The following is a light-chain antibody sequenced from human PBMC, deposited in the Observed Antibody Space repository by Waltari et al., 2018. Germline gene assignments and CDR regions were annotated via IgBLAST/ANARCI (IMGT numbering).Light chain of an antibody. V-gene: IGKV4-1*01. Sequence: DVVMTQSPDSLAVSLGERATINCKSSQSLLYTSNNKNDLAWYQQKPGQPPKVLIYWASIRESGVPDRFSGSGSGTDFTLTISGLQAEDVASYVCLQYLHTPRTFGQGTKVEIK. CDR3: LQYLHTPRT. J-gene: IGKJ1*01. CDR2: WAS. CDR1: QSLLYTSNNKND.